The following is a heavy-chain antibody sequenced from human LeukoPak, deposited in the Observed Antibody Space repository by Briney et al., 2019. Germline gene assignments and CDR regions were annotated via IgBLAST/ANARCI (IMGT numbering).Heavy chain of an antibody. CDR2: INPSGGST. V-gene: IGHV1-46*01. J-gene: IGHJ6*03. D-gene: IGHD6-13*01. CDR3: ARGGGYSSSWYSARVWNYYYYMDV. CDR1: GYTFTSYY. Sequence: ASVKVSCKASGYTFTSYYMHWVRQAPGQGLEWMGIINPSGGSTSYAQKFQGRVTMTRDTSISTAYMELSSLRSEDTAVYYCARGGGYSSSWYSARVWNYYYYMDVWGKGTTVTVSS.